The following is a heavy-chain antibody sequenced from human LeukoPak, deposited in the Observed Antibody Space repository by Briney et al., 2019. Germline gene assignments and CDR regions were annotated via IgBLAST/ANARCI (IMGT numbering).Heavy chain of an antibody. V-gene: IGHV3-23*01. Sequence: PGGSLRLSCAASGFTFSSYAMSWVRQAPGKGLEWVSAISGSGFSTYYADSVKGRFTIFRDNSKNTLYLQMNSLRDEDTAVYYCAKGSLGSWYYFDYWGQGTLVTVSS. CDR2: ISGSGFST. J-gene: IGHJ4*02. CDR1: GFTFSSYA. D-gene: IGHD6-13*01. CDR3: AKGSLGSWYYFDY.